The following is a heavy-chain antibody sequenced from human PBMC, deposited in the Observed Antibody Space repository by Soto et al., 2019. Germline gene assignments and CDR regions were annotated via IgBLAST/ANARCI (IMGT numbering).Heavy chain of an antibody. CDR1: GFTFSSYA. D-gene: IGHD3-16*01. CDR2: ISYDGSNK. CDR3: ARDTWRNFDY. J-gene: IGHJ4*02. V-gene: IGHV3-30-3*01. Sequence: QVQLVESGGGVVQPGRSLRLSCAASGFTFSSYAMHWVRQAPGKGLEWVAVISYDGSNKYYADSVKGRFTISRDNSKNTLYLQMNSLRAEDTAVYYCARDTWRNFDYWGQGTLVTVSS.